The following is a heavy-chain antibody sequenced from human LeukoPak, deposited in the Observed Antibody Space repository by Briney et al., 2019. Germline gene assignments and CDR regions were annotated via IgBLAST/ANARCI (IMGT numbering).Heavy chain of an antibody. V-gene: IGHV1-69*05. Sequence: GSSVKVSCKASGGAFSSYAISWVRQAPGQGLEWMGGIIPIFGTANYAQKFQGRVTITTDESTSTAYMELSSLRSEDTAVYYCARDHVNNLRAGFDPWGQGTLVTVSS. CDR3: ARDHVNNLRAGFDP. D-gene: IGHD2/OR15-2a*01. CDR2: IIPIFGTA. CDR1: GGAFSSYA. J-gene: IGHJ5*02.